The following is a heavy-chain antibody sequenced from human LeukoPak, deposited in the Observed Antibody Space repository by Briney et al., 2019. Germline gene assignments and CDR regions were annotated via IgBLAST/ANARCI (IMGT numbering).Heavy chain of an antibody. V-gene: IGHV3-64D*09. D-gene: IGHD3-22*01. CDR2: ISSNGGST. CDR1: GYTVSSYH. J-gene: IGHJ4*02. CDR3: VKAGDDYGITIIVVVRYFDY. Sequence: GGSLRLTCTASGYTVSSYHMHWVRQAPGKGLEYVPAISSNGGSTYYADSVKGRFTISRDNSKNTLYLQMSSLRAEDTAVYYCVKAGDDYGITIIVVVRYFDYWGQRTLVTVSS.